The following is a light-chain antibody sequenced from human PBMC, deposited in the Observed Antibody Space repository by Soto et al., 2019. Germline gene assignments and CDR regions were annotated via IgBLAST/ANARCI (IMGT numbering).Light chain of an antibody. J-gene: IGKJ3*01. V-gene: IGKV3-15*01. CDR3: QQYNNWPPVT. CDR1: QSVSSN. CDR2: GAS. Sequence: EIVITHSPATLSVSPGERATLSCRASQSVSSNLAWYQQKPGQAPRLLIYGASTRATGIPARFSGSGSGTEFTLTISSLQSEDFAVYYCQQYNNWPPVTFGPGTKVDIK.